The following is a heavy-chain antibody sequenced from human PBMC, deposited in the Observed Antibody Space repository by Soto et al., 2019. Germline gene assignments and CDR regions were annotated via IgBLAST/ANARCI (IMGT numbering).Heavy chain of an antibody. J-gene: IGHJ4*02. V-gene: IGHV3-30*18. CDR1: GFTFSSYG. CDR2: ISYDGSNK. CDR3: AKDGAVTRTLDY. D-gene: IGHD4-4*01. Sequence: PGGSLRLSCAASGFTFSSYGMHWVRQAPGKGLEWVAVISYDGSNKYYADSVKGRFTISRDNSKNTLYLQMNSLRAEDTAVYYCAKDGAVTRTLDYWGQGTLVTVSS.